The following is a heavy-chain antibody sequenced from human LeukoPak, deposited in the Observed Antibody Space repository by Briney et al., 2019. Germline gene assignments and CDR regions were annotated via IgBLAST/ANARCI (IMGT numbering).Heavy chain of an antibody. V-gene: IGHV1-2*02. CDR1: GYTFTSYA. D-gene: IGHD5-24*01. CDR2: ITPSGGT. CDR3: ARDRYGDGFAHLDY. Sequence: ASVKVSCKASGYTFTSYAIHWVRQAPGQGLEWMGWITPSGGTNYPQKFQGRVAVTWDTSITTAYMDLSRLTSDDTAVYYCARDRYGDGFAHLDYWGQGALVTVSS. J-gene: IGHJ4*02.